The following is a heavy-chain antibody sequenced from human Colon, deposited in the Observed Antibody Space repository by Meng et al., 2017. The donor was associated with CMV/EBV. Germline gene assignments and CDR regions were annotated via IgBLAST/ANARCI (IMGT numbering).Heavy chain of an antibody. V-gene: IGHV3-7*04. CDR3: ARGGCIGSNCYRNYYYGMDV. CDR2: IKQDGSDK. CDR1: GFTLSTYG. J-gene: IGHJ6*02. Sequence: GESLKISCAASGFTLSTYGMSWFRQAPGKGLEWVANIKQDGSDKHYVESVKGRFIVSRDNGKNSLHLQMSNLRAEDTGVYYCARGGCIGSNCYRNYYYGMDVWGQGTTVTVSS. D-gene: IGHD2-2*02.